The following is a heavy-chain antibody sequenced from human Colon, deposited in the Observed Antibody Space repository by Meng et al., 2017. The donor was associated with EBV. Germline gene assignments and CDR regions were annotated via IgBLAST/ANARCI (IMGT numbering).Heavy chain of an antibody. Sequence: QVRLEVSVQGLWKPSQNLSLTCTVSGGSINSGDYYGSCIRQPPGKGLEWIGYNYYTGSTYYNPSLKSRVTISMDTSKNQFSLRLSSVTAADTAAYYCARNYYFDYWGQGTLVTVSS. CDR2: NYYTGST. J-gene: IGHJ4*02. CDR3: ARNYYFDY. CDR1: GGSINSGDYY. V-gene: IGHV4-30-4*01.